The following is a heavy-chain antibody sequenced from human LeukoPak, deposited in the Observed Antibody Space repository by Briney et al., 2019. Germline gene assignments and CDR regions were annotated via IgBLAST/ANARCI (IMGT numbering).Heavy chain of an antibody. D-gene: IGHD3-22*01. CDR3: ARHRDFDSTGYYYPLFDY. J-gene: IGHJ4*02. V-gene: IGHV1-2*02. CDR2: INANHGGT. CDR1: GYTFTGYY. Sequence: GASVKVSCKASGYTFTGYYLHWVRQAPGQGREWMGWINANHGGTNYAQQFQGRVTMTRDTSLSTAYMELSRLRSDDAAVYYCARHRDFDSTGYYYPLFDYWGQGTLVTVSS.